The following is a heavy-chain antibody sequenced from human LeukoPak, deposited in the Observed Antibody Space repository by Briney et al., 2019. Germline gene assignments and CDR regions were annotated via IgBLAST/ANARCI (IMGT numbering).Heavy chain of an antibody. J-gene: IGHJ4*02. D-gene: IGHD4-23*01. CDR2: INSDGSST. V-gene: IGHV3-74*01. Sequence: GGSLRLSCAASGFTFSSYDMHWVRQAPGKGLVWVSRINSDGSSTSYADSVKGRFTISRDNAKNTLYLQMNSLRAEDTAVYYCARGGNGYYFDYWGQGTLVTVSS. CDR1: GFTFSSYD. CDR3: ARGGNGYYFDY.